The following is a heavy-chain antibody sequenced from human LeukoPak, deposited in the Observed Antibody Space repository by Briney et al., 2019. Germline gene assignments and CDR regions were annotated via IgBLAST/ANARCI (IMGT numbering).Heavy chain of an antibody. CDR1: GFSLSTSGVG. J-gene: IGHJ4*02. D-gene: IGHD3-22*01. CDR2: IYWNDDK. CDR3: AHRGYYYDSSGYYSTYDF. Sequence: SGPTLVKPTQTLTLTCTFSGFSLSTSGVGVGWIRQPPGKALEWLALIYWNDDKSYSPSLKSRLTITKDTSKNQVVITMTNMETVDTATYYCAHRGYYYDSSGYYSTYDFWGQGTLATVSS. V-gene: IGHV2-5*01.